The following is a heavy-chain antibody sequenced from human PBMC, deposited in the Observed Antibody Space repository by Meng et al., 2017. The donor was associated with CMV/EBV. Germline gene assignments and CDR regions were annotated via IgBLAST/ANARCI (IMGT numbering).Heavy chain of an antibody. D-gene: IGHD3-3*02. Sequence: SVTVSCKASGCTFSSNAISWLRQAPGHRLEWMGGIIHILVIANYAQKFQGRVTITADKSTSTAYMELSSLRSEDTAVYYCARDAGTFLAYRGYFDYWGQGTLVTVSS. J-gene: IGHJ4*02. CDR1: GCTFSSNA. CDR3: ARDAGTFLAYRGYFDY. V-gene: IGHV1-69*10. CDR2: IIHILVIA.